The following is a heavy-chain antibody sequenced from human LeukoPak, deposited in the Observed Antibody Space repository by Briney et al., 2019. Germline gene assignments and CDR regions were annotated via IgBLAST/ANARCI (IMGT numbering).Heavy chain of an antibody. CDR2: IYYSGST. CDR1: GGSISSGGYY. D-gene: IGHD6-19*01. J-gene: IGHJ3*02. CDR3: ARDRRNAVAPDAFDI. V-gene: IGHV4-31*03. Sequence: SQTLSLTCTVSGGSISSGGYYWSWIRQHPGKGLEWIGYIYYSGSTYYNPSLKSRVTISVDTSKNQFSLKLSSVTAADTAVYYCARDRRNAVAPDAFDIWGQGTMVTVSS.